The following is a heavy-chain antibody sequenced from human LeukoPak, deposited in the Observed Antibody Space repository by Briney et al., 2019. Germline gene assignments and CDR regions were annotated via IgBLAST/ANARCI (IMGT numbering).Heavy chain of an antibody. V-gene: IGHV1-8*03. D-gene: IGHD3-10*01. CDR2: MNPNSGNT. Sequence: ASVKVSCKASGYTFTSYDINWVRQATGQGLEWMGWMNPNSGNTGYAQKFQGRVTITRNTSISTAYMELSSLRSEDTAVFYCARGEAGYYGSGSYRADYYYYMDVWGKGTTVTVSS. J-gene: IGHJ6*03. CDR1: GYTFTSYD. CDR3: ARGEAGYYGSGSYRADYYYYMDV.